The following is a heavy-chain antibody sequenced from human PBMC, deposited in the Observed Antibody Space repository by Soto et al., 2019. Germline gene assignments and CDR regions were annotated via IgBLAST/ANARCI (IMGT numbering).Heavy chain of an antibody. D-gene: IGHD6-13*01. CDR1: GFTFSNAW. CDR3: TTDPESSSWKRVDY. V-gene: IGHV3-15*01. CDR2: IKSKTDGGTT. Sequence: GGSLRLSCAASGFTFSNAWMSWVRQAPGKGLEWVGRIKSKTDGGTTDYAAPVKGRLTISRDDSKNTLYLQMNSLKTEDTAVYYCTTDPESSSWKRVDYWGQGTLVTVSS. J-gene: IGHJ4*02.